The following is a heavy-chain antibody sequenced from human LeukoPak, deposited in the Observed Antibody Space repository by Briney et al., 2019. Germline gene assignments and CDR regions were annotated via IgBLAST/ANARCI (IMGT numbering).Heavy chain of an antibody. Sequence: GAGVKVSCKPSVYTFTSYDIKGVRQATGRGGEGMGWMNPNRGNTGYAQKSQGRVTMSRNTPISTAYMKLSSLRSEDTAVHYCARGGTLRYFPSDAFDIWGQGTMVTVSS. V-gene: IGHV1-8*01. CDR3: ARGGTLRYFPSDAFDI. D-gene: IGHD3-9*01. CDR2: MNPNRGNT. J-gene: IGHJ3*02. CDR1: VYTFTSYD.